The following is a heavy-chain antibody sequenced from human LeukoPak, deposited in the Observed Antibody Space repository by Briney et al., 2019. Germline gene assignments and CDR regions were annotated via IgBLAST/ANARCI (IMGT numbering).Heavy chain of an antibody. J-gene: IGHJ3*02. CDR3: ARGYPGPSIVGDVDAFDI. Sequence: QSGGSLRLSSAASGFTVSSNYMSWVRQAPGKGLEWVSVIYSGGSTYYADSVKGRFTISRDNSKNTLYLQMNSLRAEDTAVYYCARGYPGPSIVGDVDAFDIWGQGTMVTVSS. CDR1: GFTVSSNY. CDR2: IYSGGST. D-gene: IGHD1-26*01. V-gene: IGHV3-66*02.